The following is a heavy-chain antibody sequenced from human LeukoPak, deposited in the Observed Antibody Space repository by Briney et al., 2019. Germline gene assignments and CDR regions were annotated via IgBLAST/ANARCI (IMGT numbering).Heavy chain of an antibody. V-gene: IGHV1-8*01. Sequence: ASVKVSCKASGYTFTSYDINWVRQATGQGLEWMGWMNPNSGDTGYAQKFQGRVTMTRNTSISTAYMELSSLRSEDTAVYYCARGPIVVVPAASPRYYYYYMDVLGKGTTVTVSS. J-gene: IGHJ6*03. D-gene: IGHD2-2*01. CDR3: ARGPIVVVPAASPRYYYYYMDV. CDR2: MNPNSGDT. CDR1: GYTFTSYD.